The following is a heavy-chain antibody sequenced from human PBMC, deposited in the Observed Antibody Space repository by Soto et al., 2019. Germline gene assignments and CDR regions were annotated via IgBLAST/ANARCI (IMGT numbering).Heavy chain of an antibody. Sequence: ASVKVSFKASGYTFTSYGISWVRQAPGQGLEWMGWISAYNGNTNYAQKLQGRVTMTTDTSTSTAYMELRSLRSDDTAVYYCARNMITFGGVIVNSDYWGQGTLVTVSS. CDR1: GYTFTSYG. D-gene: IGHD3-16*02. V-gene: IGHV1-18*01. J-gene: IGHJ4*02. CDR3: ARNMITFGGVIVNSDY. CDR2: ISAYNGNT.